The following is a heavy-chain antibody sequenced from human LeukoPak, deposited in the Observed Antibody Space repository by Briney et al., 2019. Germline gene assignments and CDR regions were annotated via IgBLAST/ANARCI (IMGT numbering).Heavy chain of an antibody. CDR3: AREIWRDSYYYGTDV. CDR2: ISGSGGST. Sequence: GGSLRLSCAASRFTFNTYAMSWVRQAPGKGLEWVSAISGSGGSTYYADSVKGRFTISRDNSKNTLYLQMSSLRAEDTAVYYCAREIWRDSYYYGTDVWGQGTTVTVSS. J-gene: IGHJ6*02. V-gene: IGHV3-23*01. CDR1: RFTFNTYA.